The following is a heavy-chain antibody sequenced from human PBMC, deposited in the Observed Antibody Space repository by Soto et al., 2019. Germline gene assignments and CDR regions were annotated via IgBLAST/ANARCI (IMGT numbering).Heavy chain of an antibody. CDR3: ARDAIMRASYYYYGMDV. Sequence: QVQLVESGGGVVQPGRSLRLSCAASGFTFSSYGMHWVRQAPGKGLEWVAVIWYDGSNQYYADSVKGRFTISRDNSKNTLYLQMNSLRAEDTAVYYCARDAIMRASYYYYGMDVWGQGTTVTVSS. CDR1: GFTFSSYG. V-gene: IGHV3-33*01. J-gene: IGHJ6*02. D-gene: IGHD2-8*01. CDR2: IWYDGSNQ.